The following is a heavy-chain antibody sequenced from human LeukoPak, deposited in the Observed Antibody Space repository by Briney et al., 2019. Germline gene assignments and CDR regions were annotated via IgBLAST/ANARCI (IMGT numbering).Heavy chain of an antibody. D-gene: IGHD6-6*01. CDR2: ISWNSGSI. CDR3: AKDGSDSSSSGGAFGI. Sequence: PGGSLRLSCAASGFTFDDYGMSWVRQAPGKGLEWVSGISWNSGSIGYADSVKGRFTISRDNAKNSLYLQMNSLRAEDMALYYCAKDGSDSSSSGGAFGIWGQRTMVTGSS. J-gene: IGHJ3*02. V-gene: IGHV3-9*03. CDR1: GFTFDDYG.